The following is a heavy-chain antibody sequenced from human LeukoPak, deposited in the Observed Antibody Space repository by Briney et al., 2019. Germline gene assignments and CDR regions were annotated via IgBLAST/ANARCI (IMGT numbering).Heavy chain of an antibody. V-gene: IGHV1-24*01. Sequence: ASVKVSCKVSGYIFTELSMHWVRQSPGKGLEWMGGSDPENGKTVYAQNFQGRVTMTEDTSTDTAYMKLTSLTSDDTAIYYCAIDTVYYDPPSYWGQGTLVTVSS. CDR1: GYIFTELS. D-gene: IGHD3-16*01. CDR2: SDPENGKT. J-gene: IGHJ4*01. CDR3: AIDTVYYDPPSY.